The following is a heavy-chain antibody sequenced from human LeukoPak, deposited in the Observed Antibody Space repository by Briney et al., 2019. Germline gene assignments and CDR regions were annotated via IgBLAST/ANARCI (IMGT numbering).Heavy chain of an antibody. CDR2: INPNSGGT. V-gene: IGHV1-2*02. CDR1: GYTFTDNY. Sequence: ASVKVSCKASGYTFTDNYMHWVRQAPGQGLEWMGWINPNSGGTNYAKKFQGRVTMTTDTSTSTAFMELRSLTSDDTAVYYCASRSGTYPYYIDYWGQGTLVTVSS. D-gene: IGHD1-26*01. J-gene: IGHJ4*02. CDR3: ASRSGTYPYYIDY.